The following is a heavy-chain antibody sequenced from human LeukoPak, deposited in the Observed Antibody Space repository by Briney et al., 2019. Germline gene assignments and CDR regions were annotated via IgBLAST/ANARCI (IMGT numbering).Heavy chain of an antibody. CDR2: ISAYNGNT. J-gene: IGHJ4*02. D-gene: IGHD4-17*01. CDR1: GYTFTSYG. CDR3: ARGPWFSYGHYENYFDY. V-gene: IGHV1-18*01. Sequence: ASVKVSCKASGYTFTSYGISWVRQAPGQGLEWMGWISAYNGNTNYAQKLQGRVTMTTDTSTSTAYMELRSLRSDDTAVYYCARGPWFSYGHYENYFDYWGQGTLVTVSS.